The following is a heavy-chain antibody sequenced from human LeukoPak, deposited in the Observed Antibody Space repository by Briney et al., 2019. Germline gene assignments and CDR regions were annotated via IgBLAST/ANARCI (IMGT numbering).Heavy chain of an antibody. V-gene: IGHV3-30*04. CDR2: ISYDGSNK. Sequence: PGGSLRLSCAASGFTFSSYAMHWVRQAPGKGLEWVAVISYDGSNKYYADSVKGRFTISRDNSKNTLYLQMNSLRAEDTAVYYCARDLSYCNYDILTGPFDYWGQGTLVTVSS. CDR3: ARDLSYCNYDILTGPFDY. J-gene: IGHJ4*02. CDR1: GFTFSSYA. D-gene: IGHD3-9*01.